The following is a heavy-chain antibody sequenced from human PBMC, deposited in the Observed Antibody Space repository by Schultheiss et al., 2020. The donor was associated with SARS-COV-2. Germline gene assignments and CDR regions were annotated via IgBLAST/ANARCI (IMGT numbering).Heavy chain of an antibody. D-gene: IGHD3-22*01. CDR3: AKDRKGVYYDSSGSPKNYFDY. J-gene: IGHJ4*02. CDR1: GFTFDDYT. V-gene: IGHV3-43*01. Sequence: GGSLRLSCAASGFTFDDYTMHWVRQAPGKGLEWVSLISWDGGSTYYADSLKGRFTISRDNPKNTLYLQMNSLRAEDTAVYYCAKDRKGVYYDSSGSPKNYFDYWGQGTLVTVSS. CDR2: ISWDGGST.